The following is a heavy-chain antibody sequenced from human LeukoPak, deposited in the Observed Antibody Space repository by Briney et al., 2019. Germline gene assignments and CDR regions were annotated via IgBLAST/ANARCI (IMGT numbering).Heavy chain of an antibody. CDR2: IYYSGTT. CDR3: ARHLRSDAGFREYFDY. CDR1: GGSISSSSYY. D-gene: IGHD3-16*01. Sequence: SETLFLTCTVSGGSISSSSYYWGWIRQPPGKGLEWIGSIYYSGTTYYKSSLKSRVTISVDTSKNQFSLKLSSVTAADTAVYYCARHLRSDAGFREYFDYWGQGALVTVSS. V-gene: IGHV4-39*01. J-gene: IGHJ4*02.